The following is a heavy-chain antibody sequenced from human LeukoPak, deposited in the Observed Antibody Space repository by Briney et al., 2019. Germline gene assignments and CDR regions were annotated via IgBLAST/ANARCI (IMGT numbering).Heavy chain of an antibody. CDR1: GGSISSYY. J-gene: IGHJ5*02. V-gene: IGHV4-59*01. D-gene: IGHD6-13*01. CDR2: IYYSGST. CDR3: ARGSSSWTPGWFDP. Sequence: SETLSLTCTVSGGSISSYYWSWIRQPPGKGLEWIGYIYYSGSTNYNPSLKSRVTISVDTSKNQFSLKLSSVTAADTAVYYCARGSSSWTPGWFDPWGQGTLVTVSS.